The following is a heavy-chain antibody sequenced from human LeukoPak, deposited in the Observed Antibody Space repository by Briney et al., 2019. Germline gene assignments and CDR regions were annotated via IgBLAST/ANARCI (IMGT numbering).Heavy chain of an antibody. CDR3: ATYSSLNRREFQY. CDR2: IKTDGSEK. CDR1: GFTFSNYW. D-gene: IGHD3-22*01. V-gene: IGHV3-7*01. Sequence: HPGGSLRLSCEGSGFTFSNYWMGWVRQAPGKGLQWMANIKTDGSEKYYVDSVKGRFTISRDNAKNSLYLQMNSLRAEDTAVYYCATYSSLNRREFQYWGQGTLLTVSS. J-gene: IGHJ1*01.